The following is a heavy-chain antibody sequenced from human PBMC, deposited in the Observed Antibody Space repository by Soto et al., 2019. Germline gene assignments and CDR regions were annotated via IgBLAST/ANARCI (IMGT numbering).Heavy chain of an antibody. CDR2: ISTSSSYT. Sequence: PGGSLRLSCAASGFIFSDYYMSWIRQAPGKGLEWVSYISTSSSYTNYADSVKGRFTISRDNAKNSLYLQMNSLGAEDTAVYYCARVRAIGMATPSYFDYWGQGTLVTVSS. CDR1: GFIFSDYY. J-gene: IGHJ4*02. V-gene: IGHV3-11*06. D-gene: IGHD1-26*01. CDR3: ARVRAIGMATPSYFDY.